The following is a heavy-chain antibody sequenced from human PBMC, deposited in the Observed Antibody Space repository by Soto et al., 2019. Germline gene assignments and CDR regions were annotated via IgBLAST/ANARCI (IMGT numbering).Heavy chain of an antibody. D-gene: IGHD1-7*01. Sequence: GASVKVSCKASGYTFTSYGISWVRQAPGQGLEWMGWISAYNGNTNYAQKLQGRVTMTTDTSTSTAYMELRSLRSDDTAVYYCARDFAGTTYGYNWFDPWGQGTLVTVSS. CDR2: ISAYNGNT. CDR1: GYTFTSYG. CDR3: ARDFAGTTYGYNWFDP. V-gene: IGHV1-18*01. J-gene: IGHJ5*02.